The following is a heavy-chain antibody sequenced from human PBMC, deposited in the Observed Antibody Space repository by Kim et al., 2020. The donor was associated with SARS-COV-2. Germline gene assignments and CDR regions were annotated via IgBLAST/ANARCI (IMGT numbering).Heavy chain of an antibody. Sequence: NPSLKRRVTLSVDTSKNQFSLRLSSVTAADTAVYYCARDLGSSGYYGLNWGQGTLVTVSS. D-gene: IGHD3-22*01. CDR3: ARDLGSSGYYGLN. J-gene: IGHJ4*02. V-gene: IGHV4-59*01.